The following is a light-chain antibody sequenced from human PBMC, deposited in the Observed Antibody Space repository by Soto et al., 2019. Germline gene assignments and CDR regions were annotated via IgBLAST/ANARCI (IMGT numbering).Light chain of an antibody. CDR3: QQYCSSSIT. CDR2: GAS. Sequence: EIVLTQSPGTLSLSPGERATLSCRASQSISSSCLAWYQQKPGQAPRLLIFGASNKATGIPDRFSGSGSGTDFTLTIRRLEPEDFAVYFCQQYCSSSITFGGGTKVEIK. CDR1: QSISSSC. V-gene: IGKV3-20*01. J-gene: IGKJ4*01.